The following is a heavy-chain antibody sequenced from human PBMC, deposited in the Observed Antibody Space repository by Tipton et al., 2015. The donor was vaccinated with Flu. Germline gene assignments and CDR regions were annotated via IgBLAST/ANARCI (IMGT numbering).Heavy chain of an antibody. D-gene: IGHD3-10*01. CDR2: IKQDGSEK. J-gene: IGHJ4*02. CDR1: GFTFSSYW. Sequence: SLRLSCAASGFTFSSYWMSWVRQAPGKGLEWVANIKQDGSEKYYVDSVKGRFTISRDNAKNSLYLQMNSLRAEDTAVYYCARVSDGSGSYYPFPYYVDYWGQGTLVTVSS. V-gene: IGHV3-7*01. CDR3: ARVSDGSGSYYPFPYYVDY.